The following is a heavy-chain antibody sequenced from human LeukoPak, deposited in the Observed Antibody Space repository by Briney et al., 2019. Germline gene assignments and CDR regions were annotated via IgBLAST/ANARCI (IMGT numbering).Heavy chain of an antibody. V-gene: IGHV4-34*01. D-gene: IGHD1-1*01. Sequence: PSETLSLTCAVSGGSFSDFYWNWIRQRPGKGLEWIGEVNYSGSTYYNSSLKSRVIISLDTSQNQFSLKLSSVTAADTAVYYCARGGTYYYYYMDVWGKGTTVTVSS. CDR1: GGSFSDFY. J-gene: IGHJ6*03. CDR2: VNYSGST. CDR3: ARGGTYYYYYMDV.